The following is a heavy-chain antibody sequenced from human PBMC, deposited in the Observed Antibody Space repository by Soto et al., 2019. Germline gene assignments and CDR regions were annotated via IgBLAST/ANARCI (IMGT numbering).Heavy chain of an antibody. Sequence: QMQLVQSGPEVKKPGTSVKVSCKASGFTFTSSAVQWVRQARGQRLEWIGWIVVGSGNTNYAQKFQERVTITRDMSTSTAYMELSSLRSEDTAVYYCAAGLSYYDSSGYYDPYYYYGMDVWGQGTTVTVSS. CDR3: AAGLSYYDSSGYYDPYYYYGMDV. CDR1: GFTFTSSA. J-gene: IGHJ6*02. CDR2: IVVGSGNT. D-gene: IGHD3-22*01. V-gene: IGHV1-58*01.